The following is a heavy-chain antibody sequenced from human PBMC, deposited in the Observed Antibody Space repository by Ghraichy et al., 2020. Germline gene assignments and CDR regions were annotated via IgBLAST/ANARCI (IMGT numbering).Heavy chain of an antibody. J-gene: IGHJ6*02. CDR1: GFTFSSYG. D-gene: IGHD1-26*01. CDR2: ISYDGSNK. V-gene: IGHV3-30*18. Sequence: GGSLRLSCAASGFTFSSYGMHWVRQAPGKGLEWVAVISYDGSNKYYADSVKGRFTISRDNSKNTLYLQMNSLRAEDTAVYYCAKSQTRWGLTYYGMDVWGQGTTVTVSS. CDR3: AKSQTRWGLTYYGMDV.